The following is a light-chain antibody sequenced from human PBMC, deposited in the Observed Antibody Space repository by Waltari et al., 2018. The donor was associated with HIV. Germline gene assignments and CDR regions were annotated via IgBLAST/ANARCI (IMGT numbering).Light chain of an antibody. J-gene: IGLJ2*01. V-gene: IGLV2-23*02. CDR2: EVS. Sequence: QSALTQPASVSGSPGQSITISCTGTSSDLGGYTLVSWYQQHPGKAPKLRIYEVSKRPSGVSNRFSGSKSGNTASLTISGLQAEDEADYYCCAYAGSTTYVIFGGVTKLTVL. CDR3: CAYAGSTTYVI. CDR1: SSDLGGYTL.